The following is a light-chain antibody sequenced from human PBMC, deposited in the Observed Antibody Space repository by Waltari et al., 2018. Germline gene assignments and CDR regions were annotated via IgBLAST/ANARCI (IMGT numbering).Light chain of an antibody. CDR3: QQYGSSVMYT. Sequence: VLTQSPGTLSSSPGERVTLCCRASQRLTKSYLSWYQQKPGQAPRLLIYGASSRAADIPDRFSGSGSGTDFTLTISRLEPEDFAVYYCQQYGSSVMYTFGQGTKLELK. CDR1: QRLTKSY. CDR2: GAS. V-gene: IGKV3-20*01. J-gene: IGKJ2*01.